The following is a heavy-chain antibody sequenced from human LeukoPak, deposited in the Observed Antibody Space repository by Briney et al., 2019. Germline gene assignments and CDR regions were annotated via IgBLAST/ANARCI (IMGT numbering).Heavy chain of an antibody. CDR3: AREMNYYDSTGYYLHYLVY. CDR1: GGSVTNLY. V-gene: IGHV4-59*02. Sequence: PSETLSLTCTVSGGSVTNLYWSWIRQAPGKRLEWIGYSHNSGSTDYNPSLKGRVTISVDTSKNQLSLKLSSVTAADTAVYYCAREMNYYDSTGYYLHYLVYWGQGTLVTVSS. CDR2: SHNSGST. D-gene: IGHD3-22*01. J-gene: IGHJ4*02.